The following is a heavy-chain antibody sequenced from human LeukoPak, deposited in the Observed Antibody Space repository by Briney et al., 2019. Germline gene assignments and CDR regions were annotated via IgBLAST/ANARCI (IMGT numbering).Heavy chain of an antibody. CDR2: ISYDGSNK. CDR3: AKDRWSSGLFDY. J-gene: IGHJ4*02. V-gene: IGHV3-30*18. CDR1: GYTFSTYA. Sequence: GGSLRLSCTASGYTFSTYAMTWVRQAPGKGLEWVAVISYDGSNKYYADSVKGRFTISRDNSKNTLYLQMNSLRAEDTAVYYCAKDRWSSGLFDYWGQGTLVTVSS. D-gene: IGHD3-22*01.